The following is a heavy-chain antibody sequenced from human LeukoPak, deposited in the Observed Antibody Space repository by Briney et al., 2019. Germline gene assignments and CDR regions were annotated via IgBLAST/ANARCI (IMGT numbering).Heavy chain of an antibody. CDR3: ATLNSFSNDY. J-gene: IGHJ4*02. CDR2: IDTDGSTT. CDR1: GFTFSRFW. D-gene: IGHD4-11*01. Sequence: PGGSLRLSCAASGFTFSRFWMHWVRQPPGKGLVWVSRIDTDGSTTTYADSVKGRFTISRDNAKNTVYLQINSLRAEDTAVYYCATLNSFSNDYWGQGVLVTVSS. V-gene: IGHV3-74*01.